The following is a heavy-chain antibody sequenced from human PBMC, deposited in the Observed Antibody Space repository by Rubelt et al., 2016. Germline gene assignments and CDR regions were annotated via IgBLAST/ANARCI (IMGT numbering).Heavy chain of an antibody. CDR2: INPSGGST. CDR3: ARTKTVEMATIPLAY. D-gene: IGHD5-24*01. CDR1: GYTFTSYY. V-gene: IGHV1-46*01. Sequence: QVQLVQSGAEVKKPGASVKVSCKASGYTFTSYYMHWVRQAPGQGLEWMGIINPSGGSTSYAKKCQGRVTMTRETSTSTGYMELSSLRSEDTAVYYCARTKTVEMATIPLAYWGQGTLVTVSS. J-gene: IGHJ4*02.